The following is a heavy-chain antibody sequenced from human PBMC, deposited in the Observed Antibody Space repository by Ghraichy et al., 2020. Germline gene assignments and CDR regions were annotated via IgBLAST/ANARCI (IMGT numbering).Heavy chain of an antibody. Sequence: GGSLRLSCAASGFTFVTAAVGWVRQAPGKGLEWVSFSGSTGVNYYAESVRGRFTVSRDNSRNTLYLRMDSLRGDDTAIYYCTRGLSLTTTMVADYYFDCWGQGVQVIVSS. V-gene: IGHV3-23*01. CDR1: GFTFVTAA. J-gene: IGHJ4*02. CDR2: SGSTGVN. D-gene: IGHD2-8*01. CDR3: TRGLSLTTTMVADYYFDC.